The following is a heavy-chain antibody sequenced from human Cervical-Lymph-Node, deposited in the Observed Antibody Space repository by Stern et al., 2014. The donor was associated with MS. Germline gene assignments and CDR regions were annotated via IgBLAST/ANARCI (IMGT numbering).Heavy chain of an antibody. V-gene: IGHV3-30*03. J-gene: IGHJ4*02. Sequence: QVQLVESGGGVVQPGGSLRLSCATSGFAFASYDLHWVRQDPGKGLEWVAFISNDGSNKYYADSLKDRFIVSRDYSKKTLNLQINSLRREDTAVYYCALPGHFYTNAPDYWGQGTLVTVSS. D-gene: IGHD2-8*01. CDR1: GFAFASYD. CDR2: ISNDGSNK. CDR3: ALPGHFYTNAPDY.